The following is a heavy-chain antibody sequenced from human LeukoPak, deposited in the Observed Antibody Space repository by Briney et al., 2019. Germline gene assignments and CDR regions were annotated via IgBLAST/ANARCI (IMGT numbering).Heavy chain of an antibody. CDR3: ARGPGSSGGAYVGDY. J-gene: IGHJ4*01. Sequence: GGSLRLSCAASGLTFSSHWMHWVRQVPGKGPVWVSRVDGGGSSTSYADSVKGRFSISRDNAKSTLYLQMNSLIVEDTAAYYCARGPGSSGGAYVGDYWGHGTLVTVSS. CDR1: GLTFSSHW. CDR2: VDGGGSST. V-gene: IGHV3-74*01. D-gene: IGHD6-19*01.